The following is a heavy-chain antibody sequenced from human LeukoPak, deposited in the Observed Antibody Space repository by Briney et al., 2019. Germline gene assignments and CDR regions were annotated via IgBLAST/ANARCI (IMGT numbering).Heavy chain of an antibody. V-gene: IGHV3-15*01. J-gene: IGHJ4*02. CDR3: TTVGSGSYSIDY. Sequence: PGGSLRLSCAASGFTFSNAWMSWVRQAPGKGLEWVGRIKSKTDGGPTDYAAPVKRSFTISREDSKNTLYLQMNSLKTEDTAVYYCTTVGSGSYSIDYWGQGTLVTVSS. D-gene: IGHD3-10*01. CDR2: IKSKTDGGPT. CDR1: GFTFSNAW.